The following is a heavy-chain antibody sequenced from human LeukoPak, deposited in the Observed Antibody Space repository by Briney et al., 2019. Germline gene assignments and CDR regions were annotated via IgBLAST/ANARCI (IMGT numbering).Heavy chain of an antibody. D-gene: IGHD6-13*01. J-gene: IGHJ4*02. CDR2: IKQDGSEK. V-gene: IGHV3-7*01. CDR3: AREGAGNDY. CDR1: GFTVSSNY. Sequence: GGSLRLSCAASGFTVSSNYMSWVRQAPGKGLEWVANIKQDGSEKYYVDSVKGRFTISRDNAKNSLYLQMNSLRAEDTAVYYCAREGAGNDYWGQGTLVTVSS.